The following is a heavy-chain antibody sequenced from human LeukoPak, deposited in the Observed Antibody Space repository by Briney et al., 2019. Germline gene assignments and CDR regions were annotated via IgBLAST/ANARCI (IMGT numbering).Heavy chain of an antibody. CDR1: GFTFSSYA. CDR3: AKDRKMMGSSWYYFDY. Sequence: PGGSLRLSCAASGFTFSSYAMSWVRQAPGKGLEWVSAIGGSGGSTYYADSVKGRFTISRDNSKNTLYLQMNSLRAEDTAVYYCAKDRKMMGSSWYYFDYWGQGTLVTVSS. D-gene: IGHD6-13*01. V-gene: IGHV3-23*01. J-gene: IGHJ4*02. CDR2: IGGSGGST.